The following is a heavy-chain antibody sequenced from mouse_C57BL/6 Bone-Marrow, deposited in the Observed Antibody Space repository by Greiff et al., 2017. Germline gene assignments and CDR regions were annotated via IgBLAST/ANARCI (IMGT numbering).Heavy chain of an antibody. CDR3: FITTVVRYWYFDV. Sequence: EVKLQESGPELVKPGASVKISCKASGYSFTDYNMNWVKQSNGKSLEWIGVINPNYGTTSYNQKFKGKATLTVDQSSSTAYMQLNSLTSEDSAVYYSFITTVVRYWYFDVWGTGTTVTVSS. CDR2: INPNYGTT. D-gene: IGHD1-1*01. J-gene: IGHJ1*03. V-gene: IGHV1-39*01. CDR1: GYSFTDYN.